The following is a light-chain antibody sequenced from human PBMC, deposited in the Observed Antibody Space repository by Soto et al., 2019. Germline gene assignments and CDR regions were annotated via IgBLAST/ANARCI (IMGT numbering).Light chain of an antibody. CDR3: QQLFDSPIT. J-gene: IGKJ5*01. V-gene: IGKV1-9*01. CDR2: AAS. Sequence: DIELTQSPSVLSPSIGESVTITYRASQVISTSLAWYQVKPGKAPKLLIYAASTLESGVPSRFSATVSGTEFSLTITSLQPEDLATYYCQQLFDSPITFGQGTRLEIK. CDR1: QVISTS.